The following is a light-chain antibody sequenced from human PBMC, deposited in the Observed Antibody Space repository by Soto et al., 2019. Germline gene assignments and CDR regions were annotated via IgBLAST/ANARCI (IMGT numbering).Light chain of an antibody. V-gene: IGLV2-23*01. CDR2: EGS. Sequence: QSALTQPASVSGSPGQSITISCTGTSSDVGSYNLVSWYQQHPGKAPKLMIYEGSKRPSGGSNRFSGSKSGNTASLTISGLQAEDEADYYCCSYAGRDVVFGGGTKLTVL. CDR3: CSYAGRDVV. J-gene: IGLJ2*01. CDR1: SSDVGSYNL.